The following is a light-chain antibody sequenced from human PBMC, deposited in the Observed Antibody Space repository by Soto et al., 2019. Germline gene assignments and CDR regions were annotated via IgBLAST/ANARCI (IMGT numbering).Light chain of an antibody. CDR2: GAS. Sequence: EIVLTQSPGTLSLSPGERATLSCRASQSISSSYLAWYQQKPGQAPRLLIYGASRRATGIPARFSGSGSGTEFTLTISSLQSEDFAVYFCQQHNNWPPITFGQGTRLEIK. CDR3: QQHNNWPPIT. J-gene: IGKJ5*01. CDR1: QSISSSY. V-gene: IGKV3-15*01.